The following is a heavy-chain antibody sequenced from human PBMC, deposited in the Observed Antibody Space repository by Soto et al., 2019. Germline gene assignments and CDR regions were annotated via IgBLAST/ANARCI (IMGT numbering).Heavy chain of an antibody. D-gene: IGHD2-21*01. CDR2: INHSGST. V-gene: IGHV4-34*01. J-gene: IGHJ5*02. CDR3: ARRLYGGGSGGWFDP. Sequence: SETLSLTCAVYGGSFSGYYWSWIRQPPGKGLEWIGEINHSGSTNYNPSLKSRVTISVDTSKNQLSLKLSSVTAADTAVYYCARRLYGGGSGGWFDPWGKGPLVTFS. CDR1: GGSFSGYY.